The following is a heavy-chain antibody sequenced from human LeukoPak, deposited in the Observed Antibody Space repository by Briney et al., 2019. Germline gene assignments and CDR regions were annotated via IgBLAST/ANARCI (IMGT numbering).Heavy chain of an antibody. CDR3: ARAPDYYDSSGYLKSDY. Sequence: GASVKVSRKASGYTFTSYDITWVRQAPGQGLEWMGWISAYNANTNYAQKLQGRVTMTTDTSTSTAYMELRSLRSDDTAVYYCARAPDYYDSSGYLKSDYWGQGTLVTVSS. J-gene: IGHJ4*02. CDR2: ISAYNANT. V-gene: IGHV1-18*01. CDR1: GYTFTSYD. D-gene: IGHD3-22*01.